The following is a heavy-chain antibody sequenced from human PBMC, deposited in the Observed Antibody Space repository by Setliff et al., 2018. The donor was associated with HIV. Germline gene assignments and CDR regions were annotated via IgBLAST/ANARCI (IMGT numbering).Heavy chain of an antibody. D-gene: IGHD3-10*01. V-gene: IGHV4-39*07. J-gene: IGHJ4*02. CDR1: GGSISSSSYY. Sequence: SETLSLTCTVSGGSISSSSYYWGWIRQPPGKGLEWIGSIYYSGTTYYNPSLESRVTISIDTSKDQFSLKLTSVTAADTAVYYCARAPERSGHFDYWGQGTLVTVSS. CDR3: ARAPERSGHFDY. CDR2: IYYSGTT.